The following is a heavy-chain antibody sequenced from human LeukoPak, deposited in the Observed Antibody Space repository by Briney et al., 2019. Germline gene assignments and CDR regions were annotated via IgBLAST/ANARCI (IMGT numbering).Heavy chain of an antibody. CDR3: ARAYYYDSSGYSDAFDI. Sequence: PGGSLRLSCVASGFTFSNYDMSWVRQAPGKGLEWVSVIYSGGSTYYADSVKGRFTNSRDNSKNTLYLQMNSLRAEDTAVYYCARAYYYDSSGYSDAFDIWGQGTMVTVSS. V-gene: IGHV3-66*01. CDR2: IYSGGST. J-gene: IGHJ3*02. CDR1: GFTFSNYD. D-gene: IGHD3-22*01.